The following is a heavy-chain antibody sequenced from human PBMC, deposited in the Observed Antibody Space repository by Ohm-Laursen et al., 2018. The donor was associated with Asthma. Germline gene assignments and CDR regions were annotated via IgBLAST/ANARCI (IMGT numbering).Heavy chain of an antibody. CDR1: GYSVTSYA. V-gene: IGHV1-18*04. CDR3: VRDVVDRFDH. D-gene: IGHD2-21*01. Sequence: GASVKVSCKVSGYSVTSYAFSWVRQAPGQRPEWMGWIYIANTNYAPKFRDRVTLTTDTSTNTLYMDLRSLRSDDTAVYYCVRDVVDRFDHWGQGSLVIVSS. CDR2: IYIANT. J-gene: IGHJ4*02.